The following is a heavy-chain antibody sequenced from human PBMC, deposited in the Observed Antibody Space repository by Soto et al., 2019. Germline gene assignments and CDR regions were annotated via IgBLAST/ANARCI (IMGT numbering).Heavy chain of an antibody. V-gene: IGHV3-49*03. CDR1: GFTFGDYA. CDR2: IRSKAYGGTT. D-gene: IGHD2-2*01. Sequence: PGGSLRLSCTASGFTFGDYAMSWFRQAPGKGLEWVGFIRSKAYGGTTEYAASVKGRFTISRDDSKSIAYLQMNSLKTEDTAVYYCTRDSPAVGCDPPLYYYYGMDVWGQGTTVTVSS. CDR3: TRDSPAVGCDPPLYYYYGMDV. J-gene: IGHJ6*02.